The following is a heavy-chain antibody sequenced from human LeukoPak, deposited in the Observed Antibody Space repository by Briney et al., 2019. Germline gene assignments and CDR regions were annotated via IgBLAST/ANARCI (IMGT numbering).Heavy chain of an antibody. J-gene: IGHJ2*01. CDR1: GFTFDDYA. D-gene: IGHD6-19*01. Sequence: SLRLSCAASGFTFDDYAMHWVRQAPGKGLEWVSGISWNSGSIGYADSVKGRFTISRDNAKNSLYLQMNSLRAEDTALYYCAKGSGQWLVGAYWYSDLWGRGTLVTVSS. CDR3: AKGSGQWLVGAYWYSDL. CDR2: ISWNSGSI. V-gene: IGHV3-9*01.